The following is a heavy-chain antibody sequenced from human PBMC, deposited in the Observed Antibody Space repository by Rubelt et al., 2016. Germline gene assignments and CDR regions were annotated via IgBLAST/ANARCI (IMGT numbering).Heavy chain of an antibody. Sequence: QVQLVQSGAEVKKPGASVKVSCKASGYTFTSYGISWVRQAPGQGLEWMGWISAYNGNTNYAQKLQCRVTMTTDHSTSTADMELRSLRSDDTAVYYCARDPLPVRGVIMTPTHWGQGTLVTVSS. CDR1: GYTFTSYG. V-gene: IGHV1-18*01. CDR2: ISAYNGNT. J-gene: IGHJ4*02. CDR3: ARDPLPVRGVIMTPTH. D-gene: IGHD3-10*01.